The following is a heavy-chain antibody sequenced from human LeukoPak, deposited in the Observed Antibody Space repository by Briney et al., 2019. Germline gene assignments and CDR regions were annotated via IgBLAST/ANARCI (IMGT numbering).Heavy chain of an antibody. V-gene: IGHV1-69*01. Sequence: SVKVSCKTSGGTFNIHAINWVRQAPGQGLEWMGVIIPILGTANYAQKFVGRVTITADESTSTAYMEMNSLTSEDTAVYYCSRERAAAGGGDYWGQGTLVTVSS. CDR1: GGTFNIHA. J-gene: IGHJ4*02. D-gene: IGHD6-13*01. CDR2: IIPILGTA. CDR3: SRERAAAGGGDY.